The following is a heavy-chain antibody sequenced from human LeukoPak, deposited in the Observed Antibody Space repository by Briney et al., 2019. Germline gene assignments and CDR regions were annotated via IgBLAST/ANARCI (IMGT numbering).Heavy chain of an antibody. V-gene: IGHV1-69*13. D-gene: IGHD6-19*01. CDR1: GGTFSSYA. CDR3: AREIAVAAAEGAFDI. J-gene: IGHJ3*02. Sequence: ASVKVSCKASGGTFSSYAISWVRQAPGQGLEWMGGIIPIFGTANYAQKFQGRVTITADESTSTAYMELGSLRSEDTAVYYCAREIAVAAAEGAFDIWGQGTMVTVSS. CDR2: IIPIFGTA.